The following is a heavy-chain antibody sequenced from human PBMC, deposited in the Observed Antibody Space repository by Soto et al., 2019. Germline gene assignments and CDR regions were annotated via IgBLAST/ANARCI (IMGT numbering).Heavy chain of an antibody. J-gene: IGHJ3*02. CDR1: GFIVSDTY. V-gene: IGHV3-66*01. D-gene: IGHD2-15*01. Sequence: EVHLVESGGGLVQPGGSLRLSCTASGFIVSDTYVNWVRQAPGKGLEWVSVISNRGDTHYADSVRGRFSLSRDISDNTLHLQMNNLRVEDTAVYYCAREPRYCRGGSCSITGDAYDIWGQGTIVTVSS. CDR2: ISNRGDT. CDR3: AREPRYCRGGSCSITGDAYDI.